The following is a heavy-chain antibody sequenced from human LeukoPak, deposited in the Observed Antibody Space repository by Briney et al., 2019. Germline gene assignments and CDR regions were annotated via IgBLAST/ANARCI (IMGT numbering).Heavy chain of an antibody. J-gene: IGHJ3*02. CDR2: IYNSGGT. CDR1: GDSISSYY. V-gene: IGHV4-59*01. Sequence: NPSETLSLTRTVSGDSISSYYWSWIRQPPGKGLEWIGYIYNSGGTDYNPSLKSRVTMSVDTSKNQFSLKLSSVTAADTAVYYCARAGSGYSFDIWGQGTTVTVSS. CDR3: ARAGSGYSFDI. D-gene: IGHD3-22*01.